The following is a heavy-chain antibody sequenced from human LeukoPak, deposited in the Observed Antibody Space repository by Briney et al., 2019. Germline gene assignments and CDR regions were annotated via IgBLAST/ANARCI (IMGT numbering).Heavy chain of an antibody. CDR1: GFTFDDYA. CDR3: AKDTEYSGSYRFDY. D-gene: IGHD1-26*01. V-gene: IGHV3-9*01. CDR2: IRWNSGSI. J-gene: IGHJ4*02. Sequence: GRSLRLSCAASGFTFDDYAMHWVRHAPGKGLEWVSGIRWNSGSIGYADSVKGRFTISRDNAKNSLYLQMNSLRAEDTALYYCAKDTEYSGSYRFDYWGQGTLVTVSS.